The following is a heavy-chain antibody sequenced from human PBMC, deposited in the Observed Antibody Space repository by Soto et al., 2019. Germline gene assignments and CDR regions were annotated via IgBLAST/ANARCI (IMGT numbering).Heavy chain of an antibody. CDR3: ASLGRGTLKITIFGVDQIGWFDP. CDR1: GGSISSSSYY. D-gene: IGHD3-3*01. V-gene: IGHV4-39*01. Sequence: QLQLQESGPGLVKPSETLSLTCTVSGGSISSSSYYWGWIRQPPGKGLEWIGSIYYSGSTYYNPSLKSRVTISVDTSKNQFSLKLSSVTAADTAVYYCASLGRGTLKITIFGVDQIGWFDPWGQGTLVTVSS. J-gene: IGHJ5*02. CDR2: IYYSGST.